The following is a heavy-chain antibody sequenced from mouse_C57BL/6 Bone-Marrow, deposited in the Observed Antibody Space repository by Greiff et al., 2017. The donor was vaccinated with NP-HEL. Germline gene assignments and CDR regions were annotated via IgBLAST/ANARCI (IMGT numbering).Heavy chain of an antibody. D-gene: IGHD1-3*01. CDR3: AGSSGGRCDCDF. J-gene: IGHJ2*03. CDR2: IHPNSGST. Sequence: QVQLQQPGAELVKPGASVKLSCKASGYTFTSYWMHWVKQRPGQGLEWIGMIHPNSGSTNYNEKFKSKATLTVDTSSSTAYMQLSSLTSEDSAIYYCAGSSGGRCDCDFEGRGTRLTVTA. V-gene: IGHV1-64*01. CDR1: GYTFTSYW.